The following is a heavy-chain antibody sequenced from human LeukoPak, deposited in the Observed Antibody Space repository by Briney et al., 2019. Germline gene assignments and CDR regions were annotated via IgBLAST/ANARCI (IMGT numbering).Heavy chain of an antibody. D-gene: IGHD6-13*01. CDR1: GFTFSSYA. Sequence: GGSLRPSCAASGFTFSSYAMSWVRQAPGKGLEWVSAISGSGSTYYADSVKGRFTISRDNSKNTLYLQMNSLRAEDTAVYHCAKQYSSSWHYFDYWGQGTLVTVSS. J-gene: IGHJ4*02. CDR2: ISGSGST. CDR3: AKQYSSSWHYFDY. V-gene: IGHV3-23*01.